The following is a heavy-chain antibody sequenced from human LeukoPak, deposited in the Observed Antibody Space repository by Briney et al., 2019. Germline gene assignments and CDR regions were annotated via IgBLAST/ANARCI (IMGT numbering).Heavy chain of an antibody. J-gene: IGHJ6*02. Sequence: ASVKVSCKASGYTFTGYYMHWVRQAPGQGLEWMGWINPNSGNTGYAQKFQGRVTMTRNTSISTAYMELSSLRSEDTAVYYCARETTFRYCSGGSCYSGTDYGMDVWGQGTTVTVSS. CDR3: ARETTFRYCSGGSCYSGTDYGMDV. V-gene: IGHV1-8*02. CDR2: INPNSGNT. D-gene: IGHD2-15*01. CDR1: GYTFTGYY.